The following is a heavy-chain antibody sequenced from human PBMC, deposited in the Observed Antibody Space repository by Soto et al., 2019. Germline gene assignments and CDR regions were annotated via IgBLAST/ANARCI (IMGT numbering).Heavy chain of an antibody. D-gene: IGHD2-21*01. CDR1: GYSFTSYW. J-gene: IGHJ6*02. Sequence: GESLKISCKGFGYSFTSYWISWVRQMPGKGLEWMGRIDPGDSDTNYSPSFQGQVTISADKSITTAYLQWSSLKASDTAMYYCARHGDLDYYSWLDVWGQGTMVTVSS. V-gene: IGHV5-10-1*04. CDR2: IDPGDSDT. CDR3: ARHGDLDYYSWLDV.